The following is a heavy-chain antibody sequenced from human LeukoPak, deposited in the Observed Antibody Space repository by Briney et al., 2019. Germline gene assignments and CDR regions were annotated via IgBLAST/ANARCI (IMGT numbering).Heavy chain of an antibody. J-gene: IGHJ4*02. D-gene: IGHD6-13*01. CDR3: ARVESSSSKAPKAY. CDR1: GFTFSSYW. Sequence: GGSLRLSCAASGFTFSSYWMHWVCQAPGKGLVWVSRINSDGSSTSYADSVKGRFTISRDNAKSTLYLQMNSLRAEDTAVYYCARVESSSSKAPKAYWGQGTLVTVSS. V-gene: IGHV3-74*01. CDR2: INSDGSST.